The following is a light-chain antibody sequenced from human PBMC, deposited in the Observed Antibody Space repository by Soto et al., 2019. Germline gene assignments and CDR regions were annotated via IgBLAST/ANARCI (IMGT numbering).Light chain of an antibody. CDR1: QRVSIY. J-gene: IGKJ3*01. V-gene: IGKV1-39*01. Sequence: DIQMTQSPSSLSASVGDRVTITCRASQRVSIYLNWYQLKPGKAPKLLIYSASTLQGGVPSRVSGSGFGTYFTLNISSLQPEDFATYCCQQSYSIAFTIGPATKVDIK. CDR2: SAS. CDR3: QQSYSIAFT.